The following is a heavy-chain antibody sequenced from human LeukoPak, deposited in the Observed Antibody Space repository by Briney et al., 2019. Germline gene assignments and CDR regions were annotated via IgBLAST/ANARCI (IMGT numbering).Heavy chain of an antibody. D-gene: IGHD1-26*01. CDR2: IYYSGAT. CDR3: AGGPVGATTLDY. CDR1: SGSISNYY. V-gene: IGHV4-59*01. Sequence: SETLSLTCAVSSGSISNYYWNWIRQPPGKGLGWIGYIYYSGATNYKPSLKSRVTISVDTSQNRFSLNLTSVTAADTAVYYCAGGPVGATTLDYWGQGTLVTVSS. J-gene: IGHJ4*02.